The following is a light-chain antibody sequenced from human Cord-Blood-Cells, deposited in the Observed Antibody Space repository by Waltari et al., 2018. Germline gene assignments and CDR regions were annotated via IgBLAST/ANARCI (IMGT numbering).Light chain of an antibody. Sequence: EIVLTQSPATLSLSPGERATPACRASQGVSSYLAWYQQNPGQAPRLLIYDASNRATGIPARFSGSGPGTDFTLTSSSLEPEDFAVYYCQQRSNWLTFGGGTKVEIK. CDR3: QQRSNWLT. CDR2: DAS. CDR1: QGVSSY. J-gene: IGKJ4*01. V-gene: IGKV3D-11*01.